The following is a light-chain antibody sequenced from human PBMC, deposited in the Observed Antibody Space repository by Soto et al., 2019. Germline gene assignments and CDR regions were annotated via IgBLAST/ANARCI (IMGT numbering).Light chain of an antibody. Sequence: DIQMTQSPSTLSASVGDRVTITCRASPSISNWLAWYQQKPGKAPKLLIYKASTLESGVPSRFSGSGSGTEFTLTISSLQPDDFATYFCQQYNSYWYTFGQGTKLDIK. CDR3: QQYNSYWYT. CDR1: PSISNW. CDR2: KAS. J-gene: IGKJ2*01. V-gene: IGKV1-5*03.